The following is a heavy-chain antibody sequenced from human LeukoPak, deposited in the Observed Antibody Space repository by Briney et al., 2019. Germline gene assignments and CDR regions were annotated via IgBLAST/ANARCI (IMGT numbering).Heavy chain of an antibody. Sequence: PSETLSLTCTVSGGSFSTYYWSWIRQPAGKGLEWIGRIYTSGSTNYIPSLKSRVTMSVDTSKNQFSLKLSSVTAADTAVYYCARDRYYYDSSGYLFDYWGQGTLVTVSS. CDR1: GGSFSTYY. CDR2: IYTSGST. D-gene: IGHD3-22*01. V-gene: IGHV4-4*07. CDR3: ARDRYYYDSSGYLFDY. J-gene: IGHJ4*02.